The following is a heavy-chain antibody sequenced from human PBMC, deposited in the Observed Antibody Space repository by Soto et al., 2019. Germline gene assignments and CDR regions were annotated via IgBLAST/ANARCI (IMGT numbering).Heavy chain of an antibody. CDR2: ISAYNGNT. J-gene: IGHJ5*02. CDR3: ARDYGFGELCDP. D-gene: IGHD3-10*01. Sequence: QVQLVQSGAEVKKPGASVKVSCKASGYTFTSYGISWVRQAPGQGLDWMGWISAYNGNTYYAQKLQGRVTMTTDTATSPAYMELRSLRSDYTAVYYCARDYGFGELCDPWGQGTLVTVSS. CDR1: GYTFTSYG. V-gene: IGHV1-18*01.